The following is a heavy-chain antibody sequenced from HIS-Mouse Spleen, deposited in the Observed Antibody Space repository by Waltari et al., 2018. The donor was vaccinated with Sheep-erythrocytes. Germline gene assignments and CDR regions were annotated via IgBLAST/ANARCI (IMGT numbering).Heavy chain of an antibody. CDR2: ISYDGSNK. J-gene: IGHJ3*02. CDR3: AKGDAMVYDAFDI. Sequence: QVQLVESGGGVVQPGRSLRLSCAASGFTFSSYGMHWVRQAPGKGLEWVAGISYDGSNKYYADSVKGRFTISRDNSKNTLYLQMNSLRAEDTAVYYCAKGDAMVYDAFDIWGQGTMVTVSS. V-gene: IGHV3-30*18. D-gene: IGHD2-8*01. CDR1: GFTFSSYG.